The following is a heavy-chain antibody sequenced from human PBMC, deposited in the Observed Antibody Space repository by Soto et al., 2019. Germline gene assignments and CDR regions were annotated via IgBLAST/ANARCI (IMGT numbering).Heavy chain of an antibody. CDR1: GGSISSGGYY. CDR2: IYYSGST. Sequence: SETLSLTCTVSGGSISSGGYYWSWIRQHPGKGLEWIGYIYYSGSTYYNPSLKSRVTISVDTSKNQFSLKLSSVTAADTAVYYCARSSVVVVVAKGFLSGWFDPWGQGTLVTVSS. J-gene: IGHJ5*02. V-gene: IGHV4-31*03. CDR3: ARSSVVVVVAKGFLSGWFDP. D-gene: IGHD2-15*01.